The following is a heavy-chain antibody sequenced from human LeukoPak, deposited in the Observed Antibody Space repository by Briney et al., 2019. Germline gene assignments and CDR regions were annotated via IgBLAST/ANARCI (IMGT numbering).Heavy chain of an antibody. D-gene: IGHD2-21*02. V-gene: IGHV3-74*01. Sequence: GGSLRLSCAASGFTFSSYWMHWVRQPPGKGLVWVSRINTDGSSTSYADSVKGRFTISRDNAKNTLYLQMNSLRAEDTAVYYCARGMVVTADIDNYWGQGTLVTVSS. J-gene: IGHJ4*02. CDR2: INTDGSST. CDR1: GFTFSSYW. CDR3: ARGMVVTADIDNY.